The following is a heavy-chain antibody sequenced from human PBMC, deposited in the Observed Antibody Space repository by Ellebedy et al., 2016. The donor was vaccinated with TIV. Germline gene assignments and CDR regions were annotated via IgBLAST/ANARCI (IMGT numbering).Heavy chain of an antibody. Sequence: MPSETLSLTCTVSGGSVDNSAHYWTWVRQPPGKGLQWIANIYYSGSTYYNPSLKSRVTISLNTSKNQFSLRLTSVTAADTAVYYCAIDPIVEPTPYYFDSWGQGTLVTVSS. V-gene: IGHV4-39*07. D-gene: IGHD1-26*01. CDR1: GGSVDNSAHY. CDR3: AIDPIVEPTPYYFDS. CDR2: IYYSGST. J-gene: IGHJ4*02.